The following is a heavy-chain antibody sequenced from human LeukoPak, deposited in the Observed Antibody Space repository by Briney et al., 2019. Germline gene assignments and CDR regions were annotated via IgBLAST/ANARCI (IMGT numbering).Heavy chain of an antibody. V-gene: IGHV3-23*01. CDR2: VSGSAGRT. Sequence: PGGSQRLSCAASGFTFSSFAMTWVRQAPGKGLEWVSTVSGSAGRTDYADSVKGRFTISRDNLKNTLYLQMNGLRAEDTAVYYCAKNRGHCVDGVCHNYYYMDVWGRGTTVTVSS. D-gene: IGHD2-8*02. CDR3: AKNRGHCVDGVCHNYYYMDV. J-gene: IGHJ6*03. CDR1: GFTFSSFA.